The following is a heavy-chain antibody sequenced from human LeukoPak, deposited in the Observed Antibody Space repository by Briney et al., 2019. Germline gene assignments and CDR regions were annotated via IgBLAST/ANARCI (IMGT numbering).Heavy chain of an antibody. Sequence: GASVKVAFKASGCTFTRHYRHWVRQAPGQGLEWMGIINPSGGSTSYAQKFQGRVTMTRDMSTSTDYLELSSLRSEDTAVYYCARDNSVRDAAWWFNPWGQGTLVTVSS. V-gene: IGHV1-46*01. CDR2: INPSGGST. CDR1: GCTFTRHY. D-gene: IGHD5-24*01. J-gene: IGHJ5*02. CDR3: ARDNSVRDAAWWFNP.